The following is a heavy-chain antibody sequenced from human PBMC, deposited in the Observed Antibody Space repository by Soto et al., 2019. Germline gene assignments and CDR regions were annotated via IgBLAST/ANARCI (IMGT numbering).Heavy chain of an antibody. Sequence: SVKVSCKASGGTFSSYAISWVRQAPGQGLEWMGGIIPIFGTANYAQKFQGRVTITADESTSTAYMELSSLRSEDTAVYYCARSPPLYYYDSSGSPHYWGQGTLVTVSS. D-gene: IGHD3-22*01. J-gene: IGHJ4*02. CDR2: IIPIFGTA. CDR1: GGTFSSYA. V-gene: IGHV1-69*13. CDR3: ARSPPLYYYDSSGSPHY.